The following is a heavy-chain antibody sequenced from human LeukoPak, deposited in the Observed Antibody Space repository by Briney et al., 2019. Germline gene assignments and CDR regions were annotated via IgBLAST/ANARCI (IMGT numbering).Heavy chain of an antibody. Sequence: SETLSLTCAVSGGSISSGGYSWSWIRQPPGKGLECIGYIYHSGSTYYNPSLKSRVTISVDRSKNQFSLKLSSVTAADTAVYYCARGGYCTNGVCWDDAFDIWGQGTMVTVSS. CDR1: GGSISSGGYS. CDR3: ARGGYCTNGVCWDDAFDI. CDR2: IYHSGST. D-gene: IGHD2-8*01. J-gene: IGHJ3*02. V-gene: IGHV4-30-2*01.